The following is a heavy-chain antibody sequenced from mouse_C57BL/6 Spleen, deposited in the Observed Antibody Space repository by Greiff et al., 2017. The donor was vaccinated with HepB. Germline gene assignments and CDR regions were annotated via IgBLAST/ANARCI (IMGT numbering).Heavy chain of an antibody. Sequence: QVQLQQPGAELVRPGSSVKLSCKASGYTFTSYWMHWVKQRPIQGLEWIGNIDPSDSETHYNQKFKDKATLTVDKSSSTAYMQLSSLTSEDSAVYYCARGGGYDGGSFDYWGQGTTLTVSS. J-gene: IGHJ2*01. CDR2: IDPSDSET. CDR3: ARGGGYDGGSFDY. CDR1: GYTFTSYW. V-gene: IGHV1-52*01. D-gene: IGHD2-2*01.